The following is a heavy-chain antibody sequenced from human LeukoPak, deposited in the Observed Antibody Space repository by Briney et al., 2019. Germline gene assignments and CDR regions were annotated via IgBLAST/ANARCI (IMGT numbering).Heavy chain of an antibody. CDR1: GFTLSSYW. CDR2: INIDGSST. J-gene: IGHJ5*02. V-gene: IGHV3-74*01. Sequence: GGSLRLSCAASGFTLSSYWMHWVRQAPGKGLVWVSRINIDGSSTTFADSVKGRFTISRDNARNSLYLQMNNLRGEDTAIYYCARDAGNSGYGCDLWGQGTLVTVSS. D-gene: IGHD5-12*01. CDR3: ARDAGNSGYGCDL.